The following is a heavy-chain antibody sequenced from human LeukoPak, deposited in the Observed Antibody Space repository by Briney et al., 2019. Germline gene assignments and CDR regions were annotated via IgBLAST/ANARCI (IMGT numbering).Heavy chain of an antibody. J-gene: IGHJ4*02. CDR2: IGAGGTFT. D-gene: IGHD4-11*01. V-gene: IGHV3-23*01. CDR1: GFTFSSYA. CDR3: AKDLDYTPHGYYFEY. Sequence: PGGSLRLSCTASGFTFSSYAMNWVRQAPRKGLEWVSAIGAGGTFTYYAHSVKGRFTISRDNSRNTLYLQRNSLRADDTAVYYCAKDLDYTPHGYYFEYRGQGTQVTVSP.